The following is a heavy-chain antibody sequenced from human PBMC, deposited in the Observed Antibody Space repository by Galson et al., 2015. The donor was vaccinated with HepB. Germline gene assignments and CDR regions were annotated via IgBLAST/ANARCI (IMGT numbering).Heavy chain of an antibody. CDR1: GGSITSYH. D-gene: IGHD3-22*01. J-gene: IGHJ4*02. V-gene: IGHV4-4*07. Sequence: SETLSLTCSVSGGSITSYHWSWIRQPAGKGLEWIGRIFRSGSSDFNPSLKSRVTVSVDTSRNQFSLKLTSVTAADTAVYYCARSKDPRDYYDNSGYYYFDYWGQGTQVTVSS. CDR3: ARSKDPRDYYDNSGYYYFDY. CDR2: IFRSGSS.